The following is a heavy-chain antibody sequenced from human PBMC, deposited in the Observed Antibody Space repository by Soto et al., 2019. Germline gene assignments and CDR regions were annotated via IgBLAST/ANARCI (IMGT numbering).Heavy chain of an antibody. V-gene: IGHV4-31*03. D-gene: IGHD6-13*01. Sequence: QVQLQESGPGLVKPSQTLSLTCTVSGGSISSGGYYWSWIRQHPGKGLEGIGYIYYSGSTYYNPSLKSRVTISVDTSKNQFSLKLSSVTAADTAVYYCARVRSPRIAAAGKGEGWYFDLWGRGTLVTVSS. J-gene: IGHJ2*01. CDR2: IYYSGST. CDR3: ARVRSPRIAAAGKGEGWYFDL. CDR1: GGSISSGGYY.